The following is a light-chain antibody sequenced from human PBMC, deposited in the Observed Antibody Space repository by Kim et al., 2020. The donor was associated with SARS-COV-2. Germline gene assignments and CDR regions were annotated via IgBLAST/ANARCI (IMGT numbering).Light chain of an antibody. CDR2: YKSDSDN. V-gene: IGLV5-45*03. CDR3: VIWRSSAWV. CDR1: TGINVDTYS. Sequence: QPVLTQPSSLSASPGASASLTCTLRTGINVDTYSIYWYQQKSGSPPQYLLSYKSDSDNHQGSGVPSRFSGSKDASANAGILLISGLQSEDEADYYCVIWRSSAWVFGGGTQLTVL. J-gene: IGLJ3*02.